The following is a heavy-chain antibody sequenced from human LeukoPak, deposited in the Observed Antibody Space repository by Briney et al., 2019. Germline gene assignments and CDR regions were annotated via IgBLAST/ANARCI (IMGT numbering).Heavy chain of an antibody. D-gene: IGHD6-13*01. CDR2: ITGSGGTT. CDR3: AKAKQLAASPDY. V-gene: IGHV3-23*01. J-gene: IGHJ4*02. CDR1: GFTFSSYA. Sequence: GSLRLSCATSGFTFSSYAMSWVRQAPGKGLEWVSAITGSGGTTSYADSVKGRFTISRDNSKNTLYLQMNSLRAEDTAVYYCAKAKQLAASPDYWGQGTLVTVSS.